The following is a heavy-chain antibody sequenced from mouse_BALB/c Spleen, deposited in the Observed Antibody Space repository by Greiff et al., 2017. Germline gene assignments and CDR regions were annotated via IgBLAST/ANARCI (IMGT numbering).Heavy chain of an antibody. J-gene: IGHJ2*01. CDR3: ARSRITTVVALYYFDY. Sequence: VHVKQSGPELVKPGASVKIPCKASGYTFTDYNMDWVKQSHGKSLEWIGDINPNNGGTIYNQKFKGKATLTVDKSSSTAYMELRSLTSEDTAVYYCARSRITTVVALYYFDYWGQGTTLTVSS. CDR1: GYTFTDYN. V-gene: IGHV1-18*01. D-gene: IGHD1-1*01. CDR2: INPNNGGT.